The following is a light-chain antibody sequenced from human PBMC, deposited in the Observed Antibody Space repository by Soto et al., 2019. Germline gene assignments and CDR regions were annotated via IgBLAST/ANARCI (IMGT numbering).Light chain of an antibody. CDR2: GAS. J-gene: IGKJ1*01. Sequence: EIVMTQSPATLSVSPGERATLSCRASQSVSSNLAWYQQKPGQAPRLLIYGASTRATGIPARFSGSGSGTEFTLTISSLQSENFAVYYGQQYNNWWAFGQGNK. CDR3: QQYNNWWA. V-gene: IGKV3-15*01. CDR1: QSVSSN.